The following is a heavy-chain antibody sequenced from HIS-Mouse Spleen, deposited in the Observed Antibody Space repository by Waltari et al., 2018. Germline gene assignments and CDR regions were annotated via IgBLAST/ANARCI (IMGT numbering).Heavy chain of an antibody. CDR2: IYYGGST. Sequence: QLQLQESGPGLVKPSETLSLTCTLSGGSIRSSSYYWGWIRPPPGKGLEWIGSIYYGGSTYYNPSLKSRVTISVDTSKNQFSLKLSSVTAADTAVYYCAREIPYSSSWYDWYFDLWGRGTLVTVSS. CDR1: GGSIRSSSYY. CDR3: AREIPYSSSWYDWYFDL. V-gene: IGHV4-39*07. J-gene: IGHJ2*01. D-gene: IGHD6-13*01.